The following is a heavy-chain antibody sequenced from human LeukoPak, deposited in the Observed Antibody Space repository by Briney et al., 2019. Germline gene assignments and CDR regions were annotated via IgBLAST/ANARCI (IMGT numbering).Heavy chain of an antibody. CDR2: IYYSGST. CDR3: AREGIAAAGEELFDY. V-gene: IGHV4-59*01. D-gene: IGHD6-13*01. CDR1: GGSISSYY. Sequence: SETLPLTCTVSGGSISSYYWSWIRQPPGKGLEWIGYIYYSGSTNYNPSLKSRVTISVDTSKNQFSLKLSSVTAADTAVYYCAREGIAAAGEELFDYWGQGTLVTVSS. J-gene: IGHJ4*02.